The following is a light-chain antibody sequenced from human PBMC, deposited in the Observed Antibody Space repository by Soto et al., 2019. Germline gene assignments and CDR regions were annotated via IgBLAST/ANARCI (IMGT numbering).Light chain of an antibody. CDR1: QCVSSY. CDR2: DAS. V-gene: IGKV3D-11*01. J-gene: IGKJ4*01. CDR3: QQRSNWRLT. Sequence: EIVLTQSPSTLSLSPGERATLSCRASQCVSSYLAWYQQKPGQAPRLLIYDASNRATGIPARFSGSGPGTDFTLTISSLEPEDFAVYYCQQRSNWRLTFGGGTKVDIK.